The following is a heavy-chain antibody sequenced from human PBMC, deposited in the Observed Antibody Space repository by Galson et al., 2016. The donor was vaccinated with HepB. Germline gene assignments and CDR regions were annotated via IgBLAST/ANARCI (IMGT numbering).Heavy chain of an antibody. CDR3: ARGFFGLGYGMDV. CDR1: GGSISSGGYY. D-gene: IGHD3-10*01. J-gene: IGHJ6*02. CDR2: IYYSGST. Sequence: TLSLTCTVSGGSISSGGYYWSWIRQHPGKGLEWIGYIYYSGSTYYNPSLKSRVTISVDTSKNQFSLKLSSVTAADTAVYYCARGFFGLGYGMDVWGQGTTVTVSS. V-gene: IGHV4-31*03.